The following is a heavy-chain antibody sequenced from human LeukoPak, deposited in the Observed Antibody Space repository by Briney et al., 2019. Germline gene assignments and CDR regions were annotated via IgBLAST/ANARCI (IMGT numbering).Heavy chain of an antibody. J-gene: IGHJ5*02. CDR3: ARGEYVWGSYRPRPS. Sequence: GGSLRLSCAASGFTFSSYWMSWVRQAPGKGLEWVANIKQDGSEKYYVDSVKGRFTISRDNAKNSLYLQMNSLRAEDTAVYYCARGEYVWGSYRPRPSWGQGTQVTVSS. V-gene: IGHV3-7*05. CDR1: GFTFSSYW. D-gene: IGHD3-16*02. CDR2: IKQDGSEK.